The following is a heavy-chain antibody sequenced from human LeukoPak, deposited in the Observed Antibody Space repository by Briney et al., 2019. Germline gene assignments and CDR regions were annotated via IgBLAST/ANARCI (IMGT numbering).Heavy chain of an antibody. CDR2: IYPGDSDT. Sequence: GESLKISCKGSGYSFTNYWIAWVRQMPGKGLEWMGIIYPGDSDTTYSPSFQGQVTISADKSISTAYLQWSGLKASDTAMYYCARAKYSSSYDYWGQGTLVTVSS. CDR1: GYSFTNYW. V-gene: IGHV5-51*01. J-gene: IGHJ4*02. D-gene: IGHD6-6*01. CDR3: ARAKYSSSYDY.